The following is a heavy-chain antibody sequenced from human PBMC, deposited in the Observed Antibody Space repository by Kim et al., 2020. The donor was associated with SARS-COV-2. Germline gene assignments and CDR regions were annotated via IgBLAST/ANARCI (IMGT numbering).Heavy chain of an antibody. J-gene: IGHJ3*01. CDR1: GFTFSGSA. V-gene: IGHV3-73*01. CDR2: IRSTANNSST. Sequence: GGSLRLSCAASGFTFSGSAMPWVRQASGKGLEWVGRIRSTANNSSTAYSASVRGRFTISRDDSKTTVYLQMNSLKTKDTSEYYCSRVSGTKLAFGDAVDV. CDR3: SRVSGTKLAFGDAVDV. D-gene: IGHD1-1*01.